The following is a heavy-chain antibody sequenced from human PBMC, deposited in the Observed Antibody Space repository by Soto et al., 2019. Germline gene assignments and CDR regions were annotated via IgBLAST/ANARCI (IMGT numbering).Heavy chain of an antibody. D-gene: IGHD2-2*01. Sequence: SETLSLTCTVSGGCISSYYWSWIRQPPGKGLEWIGYIYYSGSTNYNPSLKSRVTISVDTSKNQFSLKLSSVTAADTAVYYCAKDRSSTSCYAFDYWGRGPLVTVSS. J-gene: IGHJ4*02. CDR1: GGCISSYY. CDR3: AKDRSSTSCYAFDY. CDR2: IYYSGST. V-gene: IGHV4-59*01.